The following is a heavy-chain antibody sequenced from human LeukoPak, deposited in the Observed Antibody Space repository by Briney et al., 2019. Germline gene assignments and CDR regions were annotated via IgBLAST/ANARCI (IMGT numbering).Heavy chain of an antibody. Sequence: PGGSLKLSCAASGFIFSDSAMNWVRQASGKGLEWLGRIRSKANSYATAYGASVKGRSTISRDDSKNTAYLQMNSLKTEDTAVYYCTRHVEEASGYVDYWGQGTLVTVSS. J-gene: IGHJ4*02. CDR1: GFIFSDSA. V-gene: IGHV3-73*01. CDR2: IRSKANSYAT. CDR3: TRHVEEASGYVDY. D-gene: IGHD3-3*01.